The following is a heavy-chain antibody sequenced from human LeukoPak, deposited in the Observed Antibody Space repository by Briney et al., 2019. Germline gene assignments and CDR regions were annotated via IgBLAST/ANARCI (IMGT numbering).Heavy chain of an antibody. Sequence: SETLSLTCTVSGYSISSGYYWGWIRQPPGKGLEWIGSIYHSGSTYYNPSLKSRVTISVDTSKNQFSLKLSSVAAADTAVYYCARYCGGDCSDIWGQGTMVAVSS. CDR1: GYSISSGYY. CDR3: ARYCGGDCSDI. J-gene: IGHJ3*02. CDR2: IYHSGST. D-gene: IGHD2-21*02. V-gene: IGHV4-38-2*02.